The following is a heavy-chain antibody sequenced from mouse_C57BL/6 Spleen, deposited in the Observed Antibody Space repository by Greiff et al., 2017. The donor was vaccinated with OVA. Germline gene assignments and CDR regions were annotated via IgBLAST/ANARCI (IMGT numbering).Heavy chain of an antibody. CDR1: GFTFSDYG. CDR2: ISSGSSTI. V-gene: IGHV5-17*01. J-gene: IGHJ1*03. D-gene: IGHD1-1*01. CDR3: ARWGYGSSYRYFDV. Sequence: EVMLVESGGGLVKPGGSLKLSCAASGFTFSDYGMHWVRQAPEKGLEWVAYISSGSSTIYYADTVKGRFTISRDNAKNTLFLQMTSLRSEDTAMYYCARWGYGSSYRYFDVWGTGTTVTVSS.